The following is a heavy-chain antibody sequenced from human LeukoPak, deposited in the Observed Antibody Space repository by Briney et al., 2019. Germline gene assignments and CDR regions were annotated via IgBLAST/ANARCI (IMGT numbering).Heavy chain of an antibody. CDR2: ISSSSSYI. J-gene: IGHJ3*02. D-gene: IGHD2-15*01. V-gene: IGHV3-21*01. CDR3: ASEYCSGGSCYFTAFDI. Sequence: GGSLRLSCAASGFTFSSYSMNWVRQAPGKGLEWVSSISSSSSYIYYADSVKGRFTISRDNAKNSLYLQMNSLRAEDTAVYYCASEYCSGGSCYFTAFDIWGQGTMVTVSS. CDR1: GFTFSSYS.